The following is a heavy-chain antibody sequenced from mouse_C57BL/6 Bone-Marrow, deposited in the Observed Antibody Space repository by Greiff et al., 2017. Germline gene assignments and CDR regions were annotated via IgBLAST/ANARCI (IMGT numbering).Heavy chain of an antibody. D-gene: IGHD1-1*01. CDR3: ARDRVLRYWYFDV. CDR2: INYDGSST. V-gene: IGHV5-16*01. J-gene: IGHJ1*03. Sequence: EVMLVESEGGLVQPGSSMKLSGTASGFTFSDYYMAWVRQVPEKGLEWVANINYDGSSTYYLDSLKSRFIISRDNAKNILYLQMSSLKSEDTATYYCARDRVLRYWYFDVWGTGTTVTVSS. CDR1: GFTFSDYY.